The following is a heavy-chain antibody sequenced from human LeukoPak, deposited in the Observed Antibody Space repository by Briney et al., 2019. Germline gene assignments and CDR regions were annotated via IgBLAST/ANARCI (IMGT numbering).Heavy chain of an antibody. D-gene: IGHD2-15*01. V-gene: IGHV3-53*01. Sequence: GGSLRLSCAAFGFTVSRNHMTWVRQAPGKGLEWVSIIYSSGSTYYADSVRGRFTISRDSSQNTLYLQMNGLRAEDTAVYYCVTLPTGDYWGQGTLVTVSS. CDR1: GFTVSRNH. J-gene: IGHJ4*02. CDR3: VTLPTGDY. CDR2: IYSSGST.